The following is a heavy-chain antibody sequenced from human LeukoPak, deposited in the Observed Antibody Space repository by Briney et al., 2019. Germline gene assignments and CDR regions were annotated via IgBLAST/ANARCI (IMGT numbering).Heavy chain of an antibody. J-gene: IGHJ3*02. D-gene: IGHD2-2*01. CDR3: ARAVVPAARSDAFDI. V-gene: IGHV3-74*01. CDR1: GFNFRSYW. CDR2: INSDGSIT. Sequence: GGSLTLSCAASGFNFRSYWMHWVRQAPGKGLIWVSRINSDGSITSYADSVKGRFTMSRDNAKNTLYLQMNSLRAEDTAVYYCARAVVPAARSDAFDIWGQGTMVTVSS.